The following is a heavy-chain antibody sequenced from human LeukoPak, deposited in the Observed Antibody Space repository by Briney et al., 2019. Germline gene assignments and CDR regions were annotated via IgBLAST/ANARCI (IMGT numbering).Heavy chain of an antibody. J-gene: IGHJ4*02. CDR2: VSGSGSTI. Sequence: GGSLRLSCAASGFPFSAYAMSWVRHAPGKGLEWVSGVSGSGSTIYYADSLKGRFTISRDNSKSTLHLQMNSLRAEDTAVYYCAKSDYYDSSGHPSSFEYWGQGTLVTVSS. D-gene: IGHD3-22*01. CDR3: AKSDYYDSSGHPSSFEY. V-gene: IGHV3-23*01. CDR1: GFPFSAYA.